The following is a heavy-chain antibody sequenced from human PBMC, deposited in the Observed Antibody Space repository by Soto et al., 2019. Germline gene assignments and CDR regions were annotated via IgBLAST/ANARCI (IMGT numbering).Heavy chain of an antibody. V-gene: IGHV1-2*02. Sequence: ASVKVSCKASGYTFTGYYMHWVLQSPLQGLDWMGCINPNSGGTNYAQKFQGRVTMTRDTSISTAYMELSRLRSDDTAVYYCARDRGYNWNENNFDYWGQGTLVTVSS. CDR2: INPNSGGT. CDR1: GYTFTGYY. CDR3: ARDRGYNWNENNFDY. J-gene: IGHJ4*02. D-gene: IGHD1-20*01.